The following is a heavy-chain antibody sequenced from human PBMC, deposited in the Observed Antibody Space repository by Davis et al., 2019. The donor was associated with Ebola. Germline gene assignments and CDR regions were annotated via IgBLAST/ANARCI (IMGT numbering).Heavy chain of an antibody. D-gene: IGHD3-9*01. Sequence: GESLKISCVTSGFTFGHYTMNWVRQAPGKGLEWVSCISSGSDYIHSADSLKGRFTISRDNAKNSLYLQRNSLRTEDTAVYYCVRENYDFLTGFDYWGPGTLVTVSS. CDR2: ISSGSDYI. V-gene: IGHV3-21*01. CDR1: GFTFGHYT. CDR3: VRENYDFLTGFDY. J-gene: IGHJ4*02.